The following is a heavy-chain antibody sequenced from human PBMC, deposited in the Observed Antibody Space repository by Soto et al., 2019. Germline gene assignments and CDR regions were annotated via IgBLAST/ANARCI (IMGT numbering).Heavy chain of an antibody. V-gene: IGHV4-34*01. Sequence: PSGALSLTRAVYGGSFSGYYWSWIRQPPGKGLEWIGEINHSGSTNYNPSLKSRVTISVDTSKNQFSLKLSSVTAADTAVYYCARDPHRAVSRYLSPFFDYWGKGTLVTVSS. D-gene: IGHD1-1*01. J-gene: IGHJ4*02. CDR2: INHSGST. CDR3: ARDPHRAVSRYLSPFFDY. CDR1: GGSFSGYY.